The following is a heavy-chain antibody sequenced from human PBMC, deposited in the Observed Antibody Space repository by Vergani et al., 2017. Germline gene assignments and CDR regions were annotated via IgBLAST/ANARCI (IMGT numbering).Heavy chain of an antibody. V-gene: IGHV1-69*04. D-gene: IGHD3-9*01. CDR2: IIPILGIA. CDR1: GGTFSSYA. J-gene: IGHJ5*02. CDR3: ARGDILTGSGNWFDP. Sequence: QVQLVQSGAEVKKPGSSVKVSCKASGGTFSSYAISWVRQAPGQGLEWMGRIIPILGIANYAQKFQGRVTITADKSTSTAYMELSSLRSEATAVYYCARGDILTGSGNWFDPWGQGTLVTVSS.